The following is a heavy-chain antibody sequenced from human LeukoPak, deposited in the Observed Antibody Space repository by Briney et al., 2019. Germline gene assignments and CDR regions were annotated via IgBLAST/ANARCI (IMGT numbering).Heavy chain of an antibody. J-gene: IGHJ4*02. CDR2: ISGYNGNT. Sequence: GASVKVSCKASGYTFTSYGVTWVRQAPGQGLEWMGLISGYNGNTKYAQKLQGRVTMTTDAATSTAYMELRSLRSDDTAVYYCARRYCSGGSCNSWFDYWGQGTLVTVSS. D-gene: IGHD2-15*01. CDR3: ARRYCSGGSCNSWFDY. V-gene: IGHV1-18*04. CDR1: GYTFTSYG.